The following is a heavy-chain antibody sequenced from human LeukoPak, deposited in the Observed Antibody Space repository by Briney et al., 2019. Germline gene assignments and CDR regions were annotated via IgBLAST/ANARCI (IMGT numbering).Heavy chain of an antibody. CDR2: INHSGST. D-gene: IGHD1-14*01. Sequence: PSETLSLTCAVYGGSFSGYYWSWIRQPPGKGLEWIGEINHSGSTNYNPSLKSRVTISVDTSKNQSSLKLSSVTAADTAVYYCARRTYHGRRGPSDYWGQGTLVTVSS. CDR3: ARRTYHGRRGPSDY. V-gene: IGHV4-34*01. J-gene: IGHJ4*02. CDR1: GGSFSGYY.